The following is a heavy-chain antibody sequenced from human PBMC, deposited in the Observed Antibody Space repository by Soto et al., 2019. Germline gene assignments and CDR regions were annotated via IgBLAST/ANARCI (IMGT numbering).Heavy chain of an antibody. J-gene: IGHJ3*02. CDR1: GFTFDDYA. CDR2: ISWNSGSI. CDR3: AKGVAGTGRDAFDI. V-gene: IGHV3-9*01. Sequence: GGSLRLSCAASGFTFDDYAMHWVRQAPGKGLEWVSGISWNSGSIGYADSVKGRFTISRDNAKNSLYLQMNSLRAEDTALYYCAKGVAGTGRDAFDIWGQGTMVTVSS. D-gene: IGHD6-19*01.